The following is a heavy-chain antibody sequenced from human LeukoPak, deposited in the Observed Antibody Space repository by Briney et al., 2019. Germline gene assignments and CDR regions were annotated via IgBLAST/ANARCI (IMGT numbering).Heavy chain of an antibody. CDR1: GGTFSSYA. CDR2: IIPIFGTA. D-gene: IGHD6-13*01. J-gene: IGHJ3*01. CDR3: ASEAAAGIDAFDV. V-gene: IGHV1-69*05. Sequence: SVKVSCKASGGTFSSYAISWVRQAPGQGLEWMGGIIPIFGTANYAQKFQGRVTITTDESTSTAYMELSSLRSEDTAVYYCASEAAAGIDAFDVWGQGTMVTVSS.